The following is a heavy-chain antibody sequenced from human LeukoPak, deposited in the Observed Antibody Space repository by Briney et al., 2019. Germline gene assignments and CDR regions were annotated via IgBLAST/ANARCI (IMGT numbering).Heavy chain of an antibody. CDR2: IIPIFGTA. V-gene: IGHV1-69*05. Sequence: SVKVSCKASGGTFSSYATSWVRQAPGQGLEWMGRIIPIFGTANYAQKFQGRVTITTDESTSTAYMELSSLRSEDTAVYYCAESSGGEYYFDYWGQGTLVTVSS. CDR3: AESSGGEYYFDY. J-gene: IGHJ4*02. CDR1: GGTFSSYA. D-gene: IGHD1-14*01.